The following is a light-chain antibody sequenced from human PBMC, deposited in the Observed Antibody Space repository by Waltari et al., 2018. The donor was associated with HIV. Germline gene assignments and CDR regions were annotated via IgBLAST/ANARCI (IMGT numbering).Light chain of an antibody. Sequence: IVMTQSPATLSVSPGERATLSCRASQIVSSNLAWYQQKLGQAPRLLIYGASTRATGIPARFSGSGSGTEFTLIISSLQSEDFAVYYCQEYNKWPPVLTFGGGTKVDLK. CDR3: QEYNKWPPVLT. V-gene: IGKV3-15*01. J-gene: IGKJ4*01. CDR1: QIVSSN. CDR2: GAS.